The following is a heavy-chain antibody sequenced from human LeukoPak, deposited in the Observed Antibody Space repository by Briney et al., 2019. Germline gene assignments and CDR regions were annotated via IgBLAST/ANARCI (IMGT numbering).Heavy chain of an antibody. CDR2: IYYSGST. CDR1: GGSISSSSYY. J-gene: IGHJ6*03. Sequence: SETLSLTCTVSGGSISSSSYYWGWIRQPPGKGLEWIGSIYYSGSTYYNPSLKSRVTISVDTSKNQFSLKLSSVTAADTAVYYCARDLRGYSSSWYDLTGVYYYMDVWGKGTTVTVSS. CDR3: ARDLRGYSSSWYDLTGVYYYMDV. D-gene: IGHD6-13*01. V-gene: IGHV4-39*07.